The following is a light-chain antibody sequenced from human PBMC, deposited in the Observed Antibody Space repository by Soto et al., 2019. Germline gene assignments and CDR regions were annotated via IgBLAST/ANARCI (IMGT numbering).Light chain of an antibody. V-gene: IGKV1-27*01. J-gene: IGKJ4*01. Sequence: DIQMTQTPSSPSASLGDRVTITCRASQGIGVYLAWFQQKPGKVPKLLIYAASALQSGVPSRFSGSGSGTDFTLTISSLQPEDFATYCCQKYNSAPLTFGGGTKVEIK. CDR2: AAS. CDR1: QGIGVY. CDR3: QKYNSAPLT.